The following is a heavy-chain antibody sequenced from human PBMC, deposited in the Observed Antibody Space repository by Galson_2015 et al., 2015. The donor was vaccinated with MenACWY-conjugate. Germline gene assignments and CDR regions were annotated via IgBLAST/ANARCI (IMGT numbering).Heavy chain of an antibody. CDR1: GGSFSGYY. D-gene: IGHD6-6*01. V-gene: IGHV4-34*01. J-gene: IGHJ4*02. CDR2: INHSGST. CDR3: ARGNSSSSVPLFDY. Sequence: TLSLTCAVYGGSFSGYYWSWLRQPPGKGLEWIGEINHSGSTNYNPSLKSRVTISVDTSKNQFSLKLSSVTAADTAVYYCARGNSSSSVPLFDYWGQGTLVTVSS.